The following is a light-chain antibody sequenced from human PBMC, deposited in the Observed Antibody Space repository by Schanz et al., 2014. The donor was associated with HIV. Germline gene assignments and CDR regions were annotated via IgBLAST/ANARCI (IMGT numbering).Light chain of an antibody. CDR1: QSIVAW. CDR2: NVS. Sequence: DIQLTQSPSTLSASIGDKVTITCRASQSIVAWLAWYQQKPGKAPKLLMYNVSSLESGVPSRFSGGGSGTEFMLFISSLQPDDFATYYCQQYNRYSATFGPGTNLELK. J-gene: IGKJ2*01. CDR3: QQYNRYSAT. V-gene: IGKV1-5*03.